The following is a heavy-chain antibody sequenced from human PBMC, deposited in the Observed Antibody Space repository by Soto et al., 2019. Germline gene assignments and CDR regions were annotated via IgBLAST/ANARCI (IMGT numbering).Heavy chain of an antibody. Sequence: QVQLQESGPGLVKASETLSLTCTVSSDSISSYYWSWIRQPAGKGLEWIGRIHTSGSTLYNPSLKSRVTMSVGTSKIHFSLTLSSVPAADTAVYYCAGGAAADYFAYWGQGSLVTVSS. D-gene: IGHD6-13*01. CDR3: AGGAAADYFAY. CDR2: IHTSGST. J-gene: IGHJ4*02. CDR1: SDSISSYY. V-gene: IGHV4-4*07.